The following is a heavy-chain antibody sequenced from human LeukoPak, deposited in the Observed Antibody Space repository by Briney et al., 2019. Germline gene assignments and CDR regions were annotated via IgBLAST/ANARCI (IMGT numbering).Heavy chain of an antibody. CDR1: GGSISSYY. J-gene: IGHJ4*02. Sequence: SETLSLTCTVSGGSISSYYWSWIRQPPGKGLEWIGYIYYSGSTNYNPSLKSRVTISVDTSKNQFSLKLSSVTAADTAVYYCAGLGASPSYWGQGTLVTVSS. D-gene: IGHD1-26*01. CDR2: IYYSGST. CDR3: AGLGASPSY. V-gene: IGHV4-59*08.